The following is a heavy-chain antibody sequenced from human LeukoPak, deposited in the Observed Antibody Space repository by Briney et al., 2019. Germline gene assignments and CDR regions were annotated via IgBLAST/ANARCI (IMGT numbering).Heavy chain of an antibody. V-gene: IGHV3-33*01. D-gene: IGHD6-19*01. CDR2: IWYDGSNK. CDR1: GFTFSSYG. J-gene: IGHJ6*02. CDR3: ARGLQWLVFSYGMDV. Sequence: PGGSLRLSCAASGFTFSSYGMHWVRQAPGKGLEWVAVIWYDGSNKYYADSVKGRFTISRDNSKNTLYLQMNSLRAEDTAVYYCARGLQWLVFSYGMDVWGQGTTVTVSS.